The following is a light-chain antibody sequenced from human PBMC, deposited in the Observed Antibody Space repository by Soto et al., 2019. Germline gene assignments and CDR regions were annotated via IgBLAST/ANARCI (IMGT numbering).Light chain of an antibody. J-gene: IGKJ5*01. V-gene: IGKV3-11*01. CDR1: QSFRGL. CDR2: DSY. CDR3: QQRHMWPIT. Sequence: EVVLTQSPVTLSLSPGERATLSCRASQSFRGLLAWYQQKPGQAPRLLIYDSYNRATVIPPRFSGSGSGTDFTLTISSLDPEDSAVYYCQQRHMWPITFGQGTRLEIK.